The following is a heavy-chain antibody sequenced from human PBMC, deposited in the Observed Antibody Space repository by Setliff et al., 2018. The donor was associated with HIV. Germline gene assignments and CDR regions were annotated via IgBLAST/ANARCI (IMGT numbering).Heavy chain of an antibody. D-gene: IGHD6-19*01. V-gene: IGHV1-46*01. CDR2: INPTGGST. CDR1: GYSFTNHY. Sequence: ASVKVSCKPSGYSFTNHYMHWVRQAPGQGLEWMGVINPTGGSTRNTQKFQGRVAMTRDTSTSTVYMELSSLRSEDTAVYYCARRPAGAVAGGYGMDVWGQGTTVTVSS. CDR3: ARRPAGAVAGGYGMDV. J-gene: IGHJ6*02.